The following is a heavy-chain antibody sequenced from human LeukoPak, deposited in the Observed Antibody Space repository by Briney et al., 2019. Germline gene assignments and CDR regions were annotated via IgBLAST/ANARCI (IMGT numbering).Heavy chain of an antibody. J-gene: IGHJ4*02. CDR3: ARSQFPGFDY. CDR2: IYHSGST. CDR1: GYSISSGYY. Sequence: PSETLSLTCTVSGYSISSGYYWGWIRQPPGKGLEWIGSIYHSGSTYYNPSLKSRVTISVDTSKNQFSLKLSSVTAADTAVYYCARSQFPGFDYWGQGTLVTVSS. V-gene: IGHV4-38-2*02.